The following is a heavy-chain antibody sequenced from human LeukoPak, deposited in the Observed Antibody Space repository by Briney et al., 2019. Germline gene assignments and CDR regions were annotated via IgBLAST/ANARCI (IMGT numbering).Heavy chain of an antibody. CDR3: ARHWDYYYYMDA. Sequence: SETLSLTCTVSGYSISSSYYYWGWIRQPPGKGLEWIGSIYYSGRTYYNPSLKSRVTISVDTSKNQFSLKLSSVTAADTAVYYCARHWDYYYYMDAWGKGTTVTISS. CDR2: IYYSGRT. CDR1: GYSISSSYYY. J-gene: IGHJ6*03. D-gene: IGHD3-16*01. V-gene: IGHV4-39*01.